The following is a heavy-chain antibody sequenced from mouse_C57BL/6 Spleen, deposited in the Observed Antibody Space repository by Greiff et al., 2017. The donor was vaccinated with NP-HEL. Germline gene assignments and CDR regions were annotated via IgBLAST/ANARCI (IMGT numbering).Heavy chain of an antibody. CDR1: GYTFTSYW. CDR3: ASNYVGAMDY. V-gene: IGHV1-64*01. J-gene: IGHJ4*01. CDR2: IHPNSGST. Sequence: VQLQESGAELVKPGASVTLSCKASGYTFTSYWMHWVKQRPGQGLEWIGMIHPNSGSTTYNEKFKSKATLTVDKSSSTAYMQLSSLTSEDSAVYYCASNYVGAMDYWGQGTSVTVSS. D-gene: IGHD2-1*01.